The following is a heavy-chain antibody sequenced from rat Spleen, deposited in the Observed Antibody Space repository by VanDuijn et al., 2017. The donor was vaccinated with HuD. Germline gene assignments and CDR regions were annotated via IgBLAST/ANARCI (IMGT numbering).Heavy chain of an antibody. D-gene: IGHD1-6*01. CDR3: TTGPRILRLDWFAY. CDR1: GFTFSDYY. V-gene: IGHV5-20*01. Sequence: EVQLVESGGGLVQPGRSLKISCAASGFTFSDYYMAWVRQAPTKGLEWVATMSYDGSSTYYRVSVRGRFTISRDNAKRTLYLQIDSLGSEDTATYYCTTGPRILRLDWFAYWGQGTLVTVSS. J-gene: IGHJ3*01. CDR2: MSYDGSST.